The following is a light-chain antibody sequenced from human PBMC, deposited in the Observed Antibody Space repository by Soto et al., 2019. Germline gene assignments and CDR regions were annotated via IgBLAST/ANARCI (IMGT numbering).Light chain of an antibody. CDR1: QTISDY. CDR3: QHHSTIPIT. J-gene: IGKJ5*01. V-gene: IGKV1-39*01. CDR2: GAF. Sequence: DIQMTQSPSSLSASVGDRVTVTWRASQTISDYLNWYQQKPGKAPKLLIYGAFNLQSGVPSRFSGSGSGTYFTLTITSLQPEDFATYYCQHHSTIPITFGQGTRLEI.